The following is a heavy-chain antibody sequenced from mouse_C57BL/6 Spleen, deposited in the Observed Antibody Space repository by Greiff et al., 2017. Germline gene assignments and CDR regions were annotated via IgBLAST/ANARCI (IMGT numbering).Heavy chain of an antibody. V-gene: IGHV5-17*01. D-gene: IGHD1-3*01. Sequence: EVNVVASGGGLVKPGGSLKLSCAASGFTFSDYGMHWVRQAPEKGLEWVAYISSGSSTIYYADTVKGRFTISRDNAKITLFLQMTSLRSEDTAMYYCARSGGDYWGQGTSVTVSS. J-gene: IGHJ4*01. CDR2: ISSGSSTI. CDR1: GFTFSDYG. CDR3: ARSGGDY.